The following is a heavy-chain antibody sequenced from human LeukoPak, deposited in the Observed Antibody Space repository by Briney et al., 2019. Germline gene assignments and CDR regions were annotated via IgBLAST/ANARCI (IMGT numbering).Heavy chain of an antibody. D-gene: IGHD3-3*01. J-gene: IGHJ2*01. Sequence: GGSLRLSCAASGFSFSRFAMIWVRQGPEGGLEWLSNNRVNGETFYTDSVRGGFPPPSESPRNTVYFKLNPLRLEDTAIYYCAKARWVTSSDALRWGRGPLDTV. CDR2: NRVNGET. CDR1: GFSFSRFA. V-gene: IGHV3-23*01. CDR3: AKARWVTSSDALR.